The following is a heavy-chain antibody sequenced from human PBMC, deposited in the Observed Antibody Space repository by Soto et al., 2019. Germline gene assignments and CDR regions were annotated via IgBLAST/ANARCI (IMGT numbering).Heavy chain of an antibody. J-gene: IGHJ4*02. CDR1: GGSISSSSYY. D-gene: IGHD1-1*01. CDR3: ARHLTGTGTNVDY. Sequence: SETLSLTCTVSGGSISSSSYYWGWIRQPPGKGLEWIGSIYYSGSTYYNPSLRSRVAVSVDTSENQFSLKLSSVTAADTAVYYCARHLTGTGTNVDYWGQGTLVTVSS. V-gene: IGHV4-39*01. CDR2: IYYSGST.